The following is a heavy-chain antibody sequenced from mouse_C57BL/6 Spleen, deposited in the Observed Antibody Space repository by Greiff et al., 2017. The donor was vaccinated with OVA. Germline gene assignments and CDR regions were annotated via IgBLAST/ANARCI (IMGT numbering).Heavy chain of an antibody. CDR3: ARSPPYYSLDYFDY. Sequence: EVQLQQSGPELVKPGASVKISCKASGYSFTGYYMNWVKQSPEKSLEWIGEINPSTGGTTYNQKFKAKATLTVDKSSSTAYMQLKSLTSEDSACYYCARSPPYYSLDYFDYWGQGTTLTVSS. V-gene: IGHV1-42*01. CDR1: GYSFTGYY. D-gene: IGHD2-12*01. J-gene: IGHJ2*01. CDR2: INPSTGGT.